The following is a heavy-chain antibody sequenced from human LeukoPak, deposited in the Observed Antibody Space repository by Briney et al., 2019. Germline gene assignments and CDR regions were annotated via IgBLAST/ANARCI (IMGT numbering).Heavy chain of an antibody. D-gene: IGHD5-24*01. V-gene: IGHV3-74*01. CDR3: ARVTGGYNLVDY. J-gene: IGHJ4*02. CDR1: GFTFSSYW. Sequence: PGRSLRLSCAASGFTFSSYWMHWVRQAPGKGLVWVSRISDDGGHTFHADSVKGRFAMSRDNSKNTLYLQMNSLRAEDTGVYYCARVTGGYNLVDYWGQGTLVTVSS. CDR2: ISDDGGHT.